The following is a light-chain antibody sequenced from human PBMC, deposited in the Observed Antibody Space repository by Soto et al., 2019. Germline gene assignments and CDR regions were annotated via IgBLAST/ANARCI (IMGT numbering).Light chain of an antibody. Sequence: EIVLTQSPGTLSLSPGERATLSCRASQSVSSSYLAWYQQKPGQAPRLLIYGASSRATGIPDRFSGSGSGAEFSLTISSLEHHDFSIDYWQQRSSCPPFSLGGGPKVENK. CDR2: GAS. CDR3: QQRSSCPPFS. J-gene: IGKJ4*01. V-gene: IGKV3D-20*02. CDR1: QSVSSSY.